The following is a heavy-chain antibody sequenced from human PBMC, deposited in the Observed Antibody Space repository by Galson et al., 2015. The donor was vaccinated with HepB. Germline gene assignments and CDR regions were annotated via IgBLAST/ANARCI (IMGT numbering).Heavy chain of an antibody. J-gene: IGHJ6*02. V-gene: IGHV6-1*01. CDR3: AREPTYGADYYCYYGMDV. CDR2: TYYRSKWYN. CDR1: GDSVSSNSAA. D-gene: IGHD3-10*01. Sequence: CAISGDSVSSNSAAWNWIRQSPSRGLEWLGRTYYRSKWYNDYAVSVKSRITINPDTSKNQFSLQLNSVTPEDTAVYYCAREPTYGADYYCYYGMDVWGQGTTVTVSS.